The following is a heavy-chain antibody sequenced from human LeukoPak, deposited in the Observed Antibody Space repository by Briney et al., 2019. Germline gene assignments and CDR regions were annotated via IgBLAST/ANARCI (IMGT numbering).Heavy chain of an antibody. CDR2: ISDDGRIE. J-gene: IGHJ4*02. V-gene: IGHV3-30*04. CDR1: GFIFSDYS. CDR3: ARDRPRSFWREEFAH. D-gene: IGHD2/OR15-2a*01. Sequence: GGSLRLSCAASGFIFSDYSFHWVRQAPGNGLEWVAVISDDGRIEFYADSVKGRFTISRDNSENTLYLHMNSLRAEDTAVYYCARDRPRSFWREEFAHWGQGPLVTVHS.